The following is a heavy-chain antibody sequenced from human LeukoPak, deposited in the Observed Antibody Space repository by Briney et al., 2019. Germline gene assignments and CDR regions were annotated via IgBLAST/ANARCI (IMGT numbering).Heavy chain of an antibody. D-gene: IGHD2-2*01. CDR3: ARDRTKYCRSTSCPLDY. J-gene: IGHJ4*02. V-gene: IGHV1-2*02. CDR1: GYTFTGYY. CDR2: INPNSGGT. Sequence: ASVKVSCKASGYTFTGYYMHWVRQAPGQGLEWMGWINPNSGGTNYAQKSQGRVTMTRDTSISTAYMELSRLRSDDTAVYYCARDRTKYCRSTSCPLDYWGQGTLVTVSS.